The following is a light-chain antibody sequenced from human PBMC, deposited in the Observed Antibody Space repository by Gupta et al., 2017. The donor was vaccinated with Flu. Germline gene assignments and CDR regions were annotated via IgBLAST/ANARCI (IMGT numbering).Light chain of an antibody. CDR1: QSLVYKNGITS. J-gene: IGKJ2*02. V-gene: IGKV2-30*01. CDR2: EVS. Sequence: DVVLPHSPLSLPVTLGQPASISCRSSQSLVYKNGITSLNWFQQRPGQSPRRLIYEVSTRDSGVPDRFSGSGSGTYFTLNISRVDAEYVGFYYCMRGTHPWTFGQGTRLEIK. CDR3: MRGTHPWT.